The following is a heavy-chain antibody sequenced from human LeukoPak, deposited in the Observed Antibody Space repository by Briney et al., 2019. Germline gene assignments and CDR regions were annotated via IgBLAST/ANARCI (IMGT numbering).Heavy chain of an antibody. Sequence: GGSLRLSCAASGFIFSSYAMSWVRQAPGKGLEWVSAISGSGGSTYYADSVKGRFTISRDNSKNTLYLQMNSLRAEDTAVYYCARPPSGSPDDYWGQGTLVTVSS. D-gene: IGHD3-10*01. V-gene: IGHV3-23*01. CDR2: ISGSGGST. CDR1: GFIFSSYA. CDR3: ARPPSGSPDDY. J-gene: IGHJ4*02.